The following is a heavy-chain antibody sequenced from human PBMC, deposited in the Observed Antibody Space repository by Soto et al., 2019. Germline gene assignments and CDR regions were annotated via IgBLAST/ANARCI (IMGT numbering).Heavy chain of an antibody. Sequence: PSETLSLTCTVSGGSISSSSYYWGWIRQPPGKGLEWIGSIYYSGSTYYNPSLKSRVTISVDTSKNQFSLKLSSVTAADTAVYYCARLYYDFWSGYQQYYYYYYYMDVWGKGTTVTVSS. CDR3: ARLYYDFWSGYQQYYYYYYYMDV. J-gene: IGHJ6*03. CDR1: GGSISSSSYY. D-gene: IGHD3-3*01. CDR2: IYYSGST. V-gene: IGHV4-39*01.